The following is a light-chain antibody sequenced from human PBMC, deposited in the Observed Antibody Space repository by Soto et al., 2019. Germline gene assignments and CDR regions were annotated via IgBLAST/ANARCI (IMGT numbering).Light chain of an antibody. Sequence: QLVLTQPPSVSGAPGQRVTISCTGSSSNIGAGYDVHWYQQLPGTGPKLLIYGNSNRPSGVPDRFSGSKSGTSASLAITGRLAEDEADYYCQSYDSSLSGFYVFGTGTKVTVL. CDR1: SSNIGAGYD. CDR3: QSYDSSLSGFYV. CDR2: GNS. J-gene: IGLJ1*01. V-gene: IGLV1-40*01.